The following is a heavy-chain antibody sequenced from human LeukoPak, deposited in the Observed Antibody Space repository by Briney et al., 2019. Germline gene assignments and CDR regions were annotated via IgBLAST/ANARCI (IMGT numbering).Heavy chain of an antibody. CDR1: GGSISSGSYY. Sequence: SETLSLTCTVSGGSISSGSYYWSCIRQPAGKGLECIGRIYTSGSTNYNPSLKSRVTISVDTSKNQFSLKLSSVTAADTAVYYCARTEAGYSSSWHYEDYWGQGTLVTVSS. CDR3: ARTEAGYSSSWHYEDY. CDR2: IYTSGST. D-gene: IGHD6-13*01. J-gene: IGHJ4*02. V-gene: IGHV4-61*02.